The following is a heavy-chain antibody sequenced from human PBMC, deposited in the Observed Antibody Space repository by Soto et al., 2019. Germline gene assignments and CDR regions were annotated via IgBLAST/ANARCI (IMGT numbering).Heavy chain of an antibody. CDR3: ARGLITGSHYSGGWYYFDS. CDR1: GESFSGYI. D-gene: IGHD6-19*01. CDR2: INHSGSA. V-gene: IGHV4-34*01. J-gene: IGHJ4*02. Sequence: QVQLQQSGAGLLKPSETLSLTCAVYGESFSGYIWTWIRQTPGKGLQWIGQINHSGSAYYNPSLKRRFTIPVHTSNSQFSLELSSVTAADTAVYYCARGLITGSHYSGGWYYFDSWGQGTQVTVSS.